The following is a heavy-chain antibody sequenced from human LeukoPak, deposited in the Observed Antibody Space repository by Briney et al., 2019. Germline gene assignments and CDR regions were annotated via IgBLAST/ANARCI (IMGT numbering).Heavy chain of an antibody. D-gene: IGHD1-26*01. J-gene: IGHJ1*01. CDR1: GGSISGFY. CDR2: IYYSGST. Sequence: PSETLSLTCTVSGGSISGFYWSWNRQPPGKGLEWIGYIYYSGSTNYNPSLKSRVTTSVDTSKNQFSLEVNSVTAADTAAYYCARRHSGSSLVEHWGQGTLVTVSS. V-gene: IGHV4-59*01. CDR3: ARRHSGSSLVEH.